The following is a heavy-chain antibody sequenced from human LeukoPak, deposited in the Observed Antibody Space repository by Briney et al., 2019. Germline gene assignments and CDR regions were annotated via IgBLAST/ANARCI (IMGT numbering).Heavy chain of an antibody. CDR3: AKGTYSTFDY. D-gene: IGHD1-26*01. CDR1: GFTFSSYA. CDR2: ISGSGGST. V-gene: IGHV3-23*01. J-gene: IGHJ4*02. Sequence: GGSLRLSCAASGFTFSSYAMSWVCQAPGKGLQWVSFISGSGGSTYYADSVKGRLTVSRNNSKNTLYLQMNSLRAEDTAVYYCAKGTYSTFDYWGQGTLVTVSS.